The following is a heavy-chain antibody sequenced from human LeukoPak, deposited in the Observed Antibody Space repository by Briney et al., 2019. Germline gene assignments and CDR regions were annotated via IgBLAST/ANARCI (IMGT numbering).Heavy chain of an antibody. D-gene: IGHD3-16*02. CDR3: ARGGRYHGWDY. Sequence: ASVKVSFKASGYTFSVYCMRWARQAPGQGLEWVGRIDPNDGSTIYARNLQGRVTMTSDTSTSTVYMELSSLRSEDTAVYYCARGGRYHGWDYWGQGTLVTVSS. J-gene: IGHJ4*02. CDR2: IDPNDGST. CDR1: GYTFSVYC. V-gene: IGHV1-46*01.